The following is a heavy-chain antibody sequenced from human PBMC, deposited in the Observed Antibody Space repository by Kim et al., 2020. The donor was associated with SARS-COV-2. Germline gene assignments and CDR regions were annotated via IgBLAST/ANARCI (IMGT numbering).Heavy chain of an antibody. D-gene: IGHD6-13*01. V-gene: IGHV4-34*01. CDR1: GGSFNGYY. CDR3: ARGGIRSLARRRNYYYMDV. J-gene: IGHJ6*03. Sequence: SETLSLTCAANGGSFNGYYWTWVRQPPGKGLEWVGEILHSGSINYNPSLKSRVTISVDTSKNQFSLNLSSVTAADTAIYYCARGGIRSLARRRNYYYMDV. CDR2: ILHSGSI.